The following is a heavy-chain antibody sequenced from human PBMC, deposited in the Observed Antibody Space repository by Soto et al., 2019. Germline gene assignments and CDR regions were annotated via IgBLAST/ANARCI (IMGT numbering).Heavy chain of an antibody. CDR3: ASLWRFGRVTETDAFDI. V-gene: IGHV4-39*01. CDR1: VGSLGRRDYY. D-gene: IGHD3-3*01. J-gene: IGHJ3*02. CDR2: VYSSGGT. Sequence: SETLSLTCTVCVGSLGRRDYYWGWIGQPPGKGLEWIGTVYSSGGTYYNPSLKSRVTIFVDKSKNQFSLRLKSVTAADTALYYCASLWRFGRVTETDAFDIWGQGTAVT.